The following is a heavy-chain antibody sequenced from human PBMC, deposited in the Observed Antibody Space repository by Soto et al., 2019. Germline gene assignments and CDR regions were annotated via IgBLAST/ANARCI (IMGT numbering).Heavy chain of an antibody. CDR1: GFTFTNYG. J-gene: IGHJ4*02. CDR2: ISDSGGST. D-gene: IGHD5-18*01. CDR3: AAALSGYTPNYDY. V-gene: IGHV3-23*01. Sequence: GGSLRLSCVASGFTFTNYGMNWVRQAPGKGLERVSAISDSGGSTFYADSAKGRFTISRGNSKNTLYLQMNGLRSEDTAIYYCAAALSGYTPNYDYWGQGTPVTVSS.